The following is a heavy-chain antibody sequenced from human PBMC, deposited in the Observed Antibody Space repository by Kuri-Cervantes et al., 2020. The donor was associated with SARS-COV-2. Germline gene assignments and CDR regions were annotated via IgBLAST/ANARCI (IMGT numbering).Heavy chain of an antibody. J-gene: IGHJ4*02. V-gene: IGHV3-30*18. CDR1: GFTFSSYG. D-gene: IGHD3-10*01. CDR3: AKSPRGVHLIFDY. Sequence: GGSLRLSCAASGFTFSSYGMHWVRQAPGKGLEWVAVISYDGSNKHYADSVKGRFTISRDNSKNTLYLQMNSLRAEDTAVYYWAKSPRGVHLIFDYWGQGTLVTVSS. CDR2: ISYDGSNK.